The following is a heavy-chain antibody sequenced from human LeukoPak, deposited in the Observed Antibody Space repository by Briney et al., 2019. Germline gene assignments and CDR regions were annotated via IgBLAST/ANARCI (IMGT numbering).Heavy chain of an antibody. V-gene: IGHV3-49*03. CDR2: IRRKALDGTT. D-gene: IGHD4-17*01. Sequence: GGSLRLSCTTSGFTFSDYIMSWFRQAPGKGLEWVGFIRRKALDGTTEYATSVKGRFTISRDDSKSIAYLQMNSLKTEDTAVYHCTRVRQEGYGDYGFDYWGQGTLVTVSS. CDR3: TRVRQEGYGDYGFDY. CDR1: GFTFSDYI. J-gene: IGHJ4*02.